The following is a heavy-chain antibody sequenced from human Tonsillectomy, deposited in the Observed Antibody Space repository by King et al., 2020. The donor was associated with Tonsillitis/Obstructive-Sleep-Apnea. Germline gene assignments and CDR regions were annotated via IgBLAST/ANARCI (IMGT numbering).Heavy chain of an antibody. D-gene: IGHD3-3*01. Sequence: VQLVESGGGVVQPGRSLRLSCAASGFTFSTYAIHWVRQAPGKGLAWVADISYDGTNKFYADSVKGRFTVSRDNCKNTLYLQMNSLRPEDTAVYYCARDRGPNYAFLSGYYGNYYYFSMDVWGKGTTVTVSS. CDR3: ARDRGPNYAFLSGYYGNYYYFSMDV. CDR2: ISYDGTNK. V-gene: IGHV3-30*04. CDR1: GFTFSTYA. J-gene: IGHJ6*03.